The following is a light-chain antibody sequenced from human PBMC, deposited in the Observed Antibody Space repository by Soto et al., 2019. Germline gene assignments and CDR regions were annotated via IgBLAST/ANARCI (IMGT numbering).Light chain of an antibody. V-gene: IGKV3-15*01. J-gene: IGKJ4*01. CDR1: QSVSSN. CDR2: GAS. Sequence: IMMTQSPATLSVSPGERATLSCRASQSVSSNLAWYQQRPGQAPRLLIYGASTRATGITARISGSGSGTEFTLTISSLQSEDFAVYYCQQYNDWPLSFGGGTKVDIK. CDR3: QQYNDWPLS.